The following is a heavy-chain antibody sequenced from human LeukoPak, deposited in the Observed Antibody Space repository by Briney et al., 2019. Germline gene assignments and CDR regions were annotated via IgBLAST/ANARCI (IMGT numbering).Heavy chain of an antibody. CDR1: GFTFNNYA. J-gene: IGHJ4*02. D-gene: IGHD6-6*01. V-gene: IGHV3-23*01. CDR3: AKRIQYSSSSAYFDY. Sequence: GGSLGLSCAVSGFTFNNYAMSRVRQAPGKGLEWVSAISDSGGDTYYADSVKGRFTISRDNFKNTLYLQMNSLRAEDTATYYCAKRIQYSSSSAYFDYWGQGTLVTVSS. CDR2: ISDSGGDT.